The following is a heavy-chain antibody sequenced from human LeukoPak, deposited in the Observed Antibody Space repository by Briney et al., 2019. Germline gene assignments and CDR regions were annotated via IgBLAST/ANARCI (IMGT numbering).Heavy chain of an antibody. V-gene: IGHV3-23*01. CDR2: ISGSGGST. D-gene: IGHD1-26*01. Sequence: GGSLRLSCAASGITFSSYGMSWVRQAPGKGLEWVSAISGSGGSTYYADSVKGRFTISRDNSKNTLYLQMNSLRAEDTAVYYCAKDLAKGWELPGGNFDYWGQGTLVTVSS. CDR1: GITFSSYG. CDR3: AKDLAKGWELPGGNFDY. J-gene: IGHJ4*02.